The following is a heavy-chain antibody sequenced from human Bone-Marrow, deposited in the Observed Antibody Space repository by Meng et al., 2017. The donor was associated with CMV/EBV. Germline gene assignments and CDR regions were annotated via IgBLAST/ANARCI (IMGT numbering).Heavy chain of an antibody. V-gene: IGHV1-8*01. Sequence: ASVKVSCKASRYTFTSYDINWVRQATGQGLEWMGWMNPNSGSTGYAQKFQGRVTMTRNTSISTAYMELSSLRSEDTAVYYCARELGWEFDDYWGQGTLVTVSS. CDR2: MNPNSGST. D-gene: IGHD3-10*01. CDR1: RYTFTSYD. CDR3: ARELGWEFDDY. J-gene: IGHJ4*02.